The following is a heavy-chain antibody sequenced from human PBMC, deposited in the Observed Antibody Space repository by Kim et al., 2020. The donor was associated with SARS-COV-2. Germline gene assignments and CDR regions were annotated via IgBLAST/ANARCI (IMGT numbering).Heavy chain of an antibody. CDR3: ARGRSSVDY. D-gene: IGHD1-26*01. J-gene: IGHJ2*01. CDR2: IKDDGTWK. V-gene: IGHV3-7*01. Sequence: GGSLRLSCVASGFTFSSYWMTWVRQAQGKGPEWVANIKDDGTWKYYVDSVKGRFTISRDNAKNSLFLQMNNLKVDDKAVYYCARGRSSVDYWGRGT. CDR1: GFTFSSYW.